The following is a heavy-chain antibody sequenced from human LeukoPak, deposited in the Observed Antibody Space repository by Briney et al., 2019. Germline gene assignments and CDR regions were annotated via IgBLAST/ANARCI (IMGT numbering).Heavy chain of an antibody. CDR1: GYTFTSYY. CDR2: INPSGGST. CDR3: ARGPGQSDSDCPYCSGGSSAAAEYFQH. Sequence: WASVKVSCKASGYTFTSYYMHWVRQAPGQGLEWMGIINPSGGSTSYAQKFQGRVTMTRDTSTSTVYMELSSLRSEDTAVYYCARGPGQSDSDCPYCSGGSSAAAEYFQHWGQGTLVTVSS. J-gene: IGHJ1*01. D-gene: IGHD2-15*01. V-gene: IGHV1-46*01.